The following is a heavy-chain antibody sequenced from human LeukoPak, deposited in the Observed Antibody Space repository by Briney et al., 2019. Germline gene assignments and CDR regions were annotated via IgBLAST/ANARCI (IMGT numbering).Heavy chain of an antibody. V-gene: IGHV3-64*02. CDR2: INNNGAST. J-gene: IGHJ4*02. CDR3: ARRGDGYTLDY. D-gene: IGHD5-24*01. Sequence: PGGSLRLSCEASGFTFRDFAMHWVRQAPGKGLEYVSTINNNGASTFYVDSVKGRFTISRDNSRNTLYLHMGSLRTEDMAVYYCARRGDGYTLDYWGRGTLVTVSS. CDR1: GFTFRDFA.